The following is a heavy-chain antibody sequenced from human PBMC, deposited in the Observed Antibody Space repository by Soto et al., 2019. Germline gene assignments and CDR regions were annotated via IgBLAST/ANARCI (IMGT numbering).Heavy chain of an antibody. CDR1: GYTFTDYY. CDR3: ARKRKLRGGYYYYYDMDV. D-gene: IGHD4-17*01. Sequence: ASVKGCCKSSGYTFTDYYMHWVRQAPGQGLEWMGWVNPNSGGTNYAQKFQGRVTMTRDTSISTAYMELSRLRSDDTAVYYRARKRKLRGGYYYYYDMDVWSQGTTVTSP. J-gene: IGHJ6*02. CDR2: VNPNSGGT. V-gene: IGHV1-2*02.